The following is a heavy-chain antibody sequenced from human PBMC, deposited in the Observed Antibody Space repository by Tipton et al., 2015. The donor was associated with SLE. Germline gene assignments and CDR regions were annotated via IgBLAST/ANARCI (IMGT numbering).Heavy chain of an antibody. CDR3: ARVGPYHSSGYFHDAFDI. Sequence: TLSLTCTVSGGSISSYYWSWIRQPAGKGLEWIGHIYTSGSTNYNPSLKSRVTMSVDTSTHQFSLNLNSVTAAATAVYYCARVGPYHSSGYFHDAFDIWGQGTMVTVSS. CDR2: IYTSGST. CDR1: GGSISSYY. J-gene: IGHJ3*02. D-gene: IGHD3-22*01. V-gene: IGHV4-4*07.